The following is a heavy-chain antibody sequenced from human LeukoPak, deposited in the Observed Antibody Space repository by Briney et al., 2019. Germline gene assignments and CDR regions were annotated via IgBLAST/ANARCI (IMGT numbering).Heavy chain of an antibody. J-gene: IGHJ3*02. CDR1: GYTFTSYY. CDR2: ISAYNGNT. D-gene: IGHD3-22*01. CDR3: ARGPSYYYDSSGYFLPVAFDI. V-gene: IGHV1-18*04. Sequence: ASVKVSCKASGYTFTSYYMHWVRQAPGQGLEWMGWISAYNGNTNYAQKLQGRVTMTTDTSTSTAYMELRSLRSDDTAVYYCARGPSYYYDSSGYFLPVAFDIWGQGTMVTVSS.